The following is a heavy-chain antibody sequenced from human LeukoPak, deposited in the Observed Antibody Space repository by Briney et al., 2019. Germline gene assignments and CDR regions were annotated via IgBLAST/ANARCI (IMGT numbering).Heavy chain of an antibody. CDR2: IYHSGST. D-gene: IGHD2-15*01. J-gene: IGHJ1*01. Sequence: SETLSLTCAVSGGSISRSDWWSWVRQPPGKGLEWIGEIYHSGSTNYNPSLKSRVTISVDKSKNQFSLKLSSVTAADTAVYFCARDVEGYCSGGTCYSAYFQHWAQGTLVTVPS. CDR3: ARDVEGYCSGGTCYSAYFQH. V-gene: IGHV4-4*02. CDR1: GGSISRSDW.